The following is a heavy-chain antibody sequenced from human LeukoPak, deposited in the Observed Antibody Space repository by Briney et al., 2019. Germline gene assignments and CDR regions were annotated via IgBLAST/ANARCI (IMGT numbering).Heavy chain of an antibody. V-gene: IGHV3-23*01. CDR1: GFTFSSYA. J-gene: IGHJ4*02. D-gene: IGHD3-22*01. Sequence: GGSLRLSCAASGFTFSSYAMSWVRQAPGKGLEWVSAISGSGGSTYYADSVKGRFTISRDNSKNTLYLQMNSLRAEDTAVYYCAQSYYCDSRGAYYFDCWGQGALVTVSS. CDR2: ISGSGGST. CDR3: AQSYYCDSRGAYYFDC.